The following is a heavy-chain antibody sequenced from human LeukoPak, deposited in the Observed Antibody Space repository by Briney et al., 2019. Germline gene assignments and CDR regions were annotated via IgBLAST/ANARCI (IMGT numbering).Heavy chain of an antibody. CDR3: AKDRMGLMTLPMTAALL. Sequence: GASVKVSCKASGYTFTNFGITWVRQAPGQGLEWMGWISLYDGTTKFAQKIQGRVSLTTDTSTSTAYLELRSLKSDDTAIYYCAKDRMGLMTLPMTAALLWGQGTLVSVST. CDR2: ISLYDGTT. V-gene: IGHV1-18*04. D-gene: IGHD2-21*02. CDR1: GYTFTNFG. J-gene: IGHJ4*02.